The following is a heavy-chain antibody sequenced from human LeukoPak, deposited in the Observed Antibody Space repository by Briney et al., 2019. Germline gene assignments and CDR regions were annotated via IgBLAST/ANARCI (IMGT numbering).Heavy chain of an antibody. D-gene: IGHD3-10*01. Sequence: ASVKVSCKASGGTFSSYAISWVRQAPGQGLEWMGRIIPILGIANYAQKFQGRVTITADKFTSTAYMELSSLRSEDTAVYYCAVLLWFGGTVDYWGQGTLVTVSS. CDR1: GGTFSSYA. CDR3: AVLLWFGGTVDY. J-gene: IGHJ4*02. CDR2: IIPILGIA. V-gene: IGHV1-69*04.